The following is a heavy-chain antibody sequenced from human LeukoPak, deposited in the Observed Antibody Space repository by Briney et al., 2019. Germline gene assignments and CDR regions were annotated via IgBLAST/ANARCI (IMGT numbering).Heavy chain of an antibody. J-gene: IGHJ4*02. D-gene: IGHD3-16*02. CDR3: ARGEPYYDYVWGSYRLSYYYFDY. V-gene: IGHV4-34*01. CDR2: INHSGST. CDR1: GGSFSGYY. Sequence: SETLSLTCAVYGGSFSGYYWSWIRQPPGKGLEWIGEINHSGSTNYNPSLKSRVTISVDTSKNQFPLKLSSVTAADTAVYYCARGEPYYDYVWGSYRLSYYYFDYWGQGTLVTVSS.